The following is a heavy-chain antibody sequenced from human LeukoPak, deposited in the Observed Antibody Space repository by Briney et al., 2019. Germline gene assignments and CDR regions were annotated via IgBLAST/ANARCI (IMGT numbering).Heavy chain of an antibody. CDR1: GFTFSSYE. V-gene: IGHV3-48*03. CDR2: ISSSGSTI. CDR3: AGWFYYYYGMDV. Sequence: PGGSLRLSCAASGFTFSSYEMNWVRQAPGKGLEWVSYISSSGSTIYYADSVKGRFTISRDNAKNSLYLQMNSLRAEDTAVYYCAGWFYYYYGMDVWGQGTTVTVSS. J-gene: IGHJ6*02. D-gene: IGHD2-15*01.